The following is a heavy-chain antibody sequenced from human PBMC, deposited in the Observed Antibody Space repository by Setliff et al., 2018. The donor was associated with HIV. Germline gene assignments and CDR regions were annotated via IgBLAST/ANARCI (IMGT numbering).Heavy chain of an antibody. J-gene: IGHJ4*02. CDR2: VYYTGKT. CDR3: VKEGRTSTVFDY. CDR1: GVSIVSGGFY. Sequence: SETLSLTCSVSGVSIVSGGFYFSWIRHHPGKGLEWIGTVYYTGKTYYNPSLQSRLTMSADTSKNQLYLKINSVTAADTAVYYCVKEGRTSTVFDYWGQGVMVTVSS. V-gene: IGHV4-31*03. D-gene: IGHD1-7*01.